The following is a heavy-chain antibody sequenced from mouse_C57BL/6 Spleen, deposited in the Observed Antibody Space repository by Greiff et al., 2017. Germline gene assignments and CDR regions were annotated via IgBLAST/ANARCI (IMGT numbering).Heavy chain of an antibody. CDR2: ISDGGSYT. CDR1: GFTFSSYA. J-gene: IGHJ2*01. V-gene: IGHV5-4*01. D-gene: IGHD2-3*01. CDR3: ARERRDGLYYFDY. Sequence: EVHLVESGGGLVKPGGSLKLSCAASGFTFSSYAMSWVRQTPEKRLEWVATISDGGSYTYYPDNVKGRFTISRDNAKNNLYLQMSHLKSEDTAMYYCARERRDGLYYFDYWGQGTTLTVSS.